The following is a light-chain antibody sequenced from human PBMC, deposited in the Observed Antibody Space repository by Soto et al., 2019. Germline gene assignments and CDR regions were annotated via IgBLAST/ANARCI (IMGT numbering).Light chain of an antibody. J-gene: IGKJ1*01. CDR2: GAS. CDR3: QQYGGSRT. V-gene: IGKV3-20*01. Sequence: EIVLTQSPGTLSLSPGERATLSCRASQTVSSSYLAWYQQKPGQAPSLLIYGASSRATGIPDRFSGSGSATDFTLTISRLEPEDFAVYYCQQYGGSRTFGQGTKVEIK. CDR1: QTVSSSY.